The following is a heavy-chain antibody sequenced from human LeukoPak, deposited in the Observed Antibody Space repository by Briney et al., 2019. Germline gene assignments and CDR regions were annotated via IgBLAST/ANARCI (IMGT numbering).Heavy chain of an antibody. D-gene: IGHD1-26*01. CDR2: ITPRVGST. V-gene: IGHV1-46*01. CDR3: ARIEGNGATGGD. J-gene: IGHJ4*02. Sequence: ASVKVSCKASGYTFISYYIHWVRQAPGQGLEWMGIITPRVGSTIYAQKFQGRVTMTRDTSTSTVYMELSSLRSEDTAVYYCARIEGNGATGGDWSQGTLVTVSS. CDR1: GYTFISYY.